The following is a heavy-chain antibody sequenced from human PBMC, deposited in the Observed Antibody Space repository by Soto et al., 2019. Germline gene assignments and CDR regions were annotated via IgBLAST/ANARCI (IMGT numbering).Heavy chain of an antibody. CDR1: GYTFTSYG. Sequence: ASVKVSCKASGYTFTSYGISWVRQAPGQGLEWMGWISAYNGNTNYAQKLQGRVTMTTDTSTSTAYMELRSLRSDDTAVYYCAREMWTRSGPQYVFDYWGQGALVTVSS. CDR3: AREMWTRSGPQYVFDY. CDR2: ISAYNGNT. V-gene: IGHV1-18*01. J-gene: IGHJ4*02. D-gene: IGHD6-25*01.